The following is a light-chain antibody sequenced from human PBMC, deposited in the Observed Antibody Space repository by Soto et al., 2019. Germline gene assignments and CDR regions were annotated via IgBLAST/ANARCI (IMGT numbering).Light chain of an antibody. CDR2: KAS. CDR3: QQYNTYWT. V-gene: IGKV1-5*03. Sequence: DIQMTRSPCTLSASVGDIVTIIYRASQTISSWLAWYQQKPGKAPKLLIFKASSLETGVPSRFSGSGSGTEFTLTFSSLQPDDFATYFCQQYNTYWTFGQGTKVDI. J-gene: IGKJ1*01. CDR1: QTISSW.